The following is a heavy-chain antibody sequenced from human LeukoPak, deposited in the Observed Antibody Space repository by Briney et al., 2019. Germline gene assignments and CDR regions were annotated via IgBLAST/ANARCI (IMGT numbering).Heavy chain of an antibody. CDR2: IDPKNGGT. Sequence: AVKVSCKASGYTFSDYYIHWVRQAPGQGLEWMGWIDPKNGGTKSAQKFQGRVTMTRDTSIRTAYMELSRLRSDDTAEYYCARGRLSGSGSYWGQGALVIVSP. J-gene: IGHJ4*02. D-gene: IGHD1-26*01. CDR1: GYTFSDYY. CDR3: ARGRLSGSGSY. V-gene: IGHV1-2*02.